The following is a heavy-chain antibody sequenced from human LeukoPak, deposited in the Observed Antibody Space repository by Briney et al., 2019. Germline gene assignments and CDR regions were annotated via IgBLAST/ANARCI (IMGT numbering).Heavy chain of an antibody. V-gene: IGHV1-2*02. CDR1: GYTFTGYY. Sequence: GASVKVSCKASGYTFTGYYMHWVRQAPGQGLEWMGWINPNSGGTNYAQKFQGRVTMTRDTSISTAYMELSRLRSDDTAVYYCARDREGIRYYDFWSGSSPSDYWGQGTLVTVSS. J-gene: IGHJ4*02. CDR2: INPNSGGT. D-gene: IGHD3-3*01. CDR3: ARDREGIRYYDFWSGSSPSDY.